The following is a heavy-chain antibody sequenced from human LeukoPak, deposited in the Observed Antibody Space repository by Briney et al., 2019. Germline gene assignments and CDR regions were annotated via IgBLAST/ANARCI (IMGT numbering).Heavy chain of an antibody. CDR1: GGSIRSNY. J-gene: IGHJ6*03. CDR2: IYYSGST. V-gene: IGHV4-59*01. Sequence: PSETLSLTCTASGGSIRSNYWSWIRQPPGKGLEWIGYIYYSGSTSYNPSLKSRVTISVDTSKNQFSLNLSSVTAADTAVYYCATSWYCSSTSCFGYYYYYYMDVWGKGTTVTVSS. D-gene: IGHD2-2*01. CDR3: ATSWYCSSTSCFGYYYYYYMDV.